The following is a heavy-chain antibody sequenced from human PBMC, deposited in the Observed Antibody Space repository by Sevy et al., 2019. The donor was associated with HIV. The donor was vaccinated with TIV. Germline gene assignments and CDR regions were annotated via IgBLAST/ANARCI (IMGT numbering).Heavy chain of an antibody. Sequence: GESLKISCAASGFTFSNAWMSWVRQAPGKGLEWVGRIKSKTDGGTTDYAAPVKGRFTISRDDSKNTLYLQMNSLKTEDTAVYYCTTVYPTRIAQARYYYYGMDVWGQGTTVTVSS. CDR3: TTVYPTRIAQARYYYYGMDV. V-gene: IGHV3-15*01. CDR2: IKSKTDGGTT. J-gene: IGHJ6*02. CDR1: GFTFSNAW. D-gene: IGHD2-15*01.